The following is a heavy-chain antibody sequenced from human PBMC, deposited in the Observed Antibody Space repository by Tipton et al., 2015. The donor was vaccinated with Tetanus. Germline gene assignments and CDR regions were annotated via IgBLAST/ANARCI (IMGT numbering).Heavy chain of an antibody. V-gene: IGHV4-34*01. D-gene: IGHD2-2*01. CDR2: ISHSGNT. Sequence: TLSLTCAVYGASFSDYYWSWIRQASGKGLEWIGEISHSGNTNHNPSLKSRVTLSVDTSKNQFSLKLNSVTAADTAMYYCARGWSECSSWSCSPFDSWGQGTLVTVSS. CDR1: GASFSDYY. J-gene: IGHJ4*02. CDR3: ARGWSECSSWSCSPFDS.